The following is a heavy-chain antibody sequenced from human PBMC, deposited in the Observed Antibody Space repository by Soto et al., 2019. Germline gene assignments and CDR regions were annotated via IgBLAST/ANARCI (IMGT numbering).Heavy chain of an antibody. CDR1: GYTFTSYG. D-gene: IGHD6-19*01. CDR3: ARDLAVGLVDY. V-gene: IGHV1-18*01. Sequence: QVQLVQSGAEVKKPGASVKVSCKASGYTFTSYGISWVRQAPGQGLEWMGWISAYNGNTKYAQKLQGRVTMTTDTSTSRACMEVRRLRSDDTAVYYCARDLAVGLVDYWGQGTLVTVSS. CDR2: ISAYNGNT. J-gene: IGHJ4*02.